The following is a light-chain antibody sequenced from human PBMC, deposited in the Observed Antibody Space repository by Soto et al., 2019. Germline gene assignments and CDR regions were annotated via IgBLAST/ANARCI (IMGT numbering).Light chain of an antibody. J-gene: IGKJ4*01. CDR3: QQYGSARLT. Sequence: IVLTQPPATLSLSPGERETLSYSASQSVSSSYLAWYHQKPGQAPRLLIYGASSSATGILDRFSGSGFGTDFTFTISILEPEDFAVYYCQQYGSARLTFGGGTKVDIK. CDR2: GAS. V-gene: IGKV3-20*01. CDR1: QSVSSSY.